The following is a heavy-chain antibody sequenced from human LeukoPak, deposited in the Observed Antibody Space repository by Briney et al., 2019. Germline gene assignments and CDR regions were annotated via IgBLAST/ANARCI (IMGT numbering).Heavy chain of an antibody. CDR1: GGTFSSYA. J-gene: IGHJ6*02. D-gene: IGHD1-26*01. CDR2: IIPILGIA. V-gene: IGHV1-69*04. CDR3: ALVGANLYYYYGMDV. Sequence: ASVKVSCKASGGTFSSYAITWVRQAPGQGLEWMGRIIPILGIANYAQKFQGRVTITADKSTSTAYMELSSLRSEDTAVYYCALVGANLYYYYGMDVWGQGTTVTVSS.